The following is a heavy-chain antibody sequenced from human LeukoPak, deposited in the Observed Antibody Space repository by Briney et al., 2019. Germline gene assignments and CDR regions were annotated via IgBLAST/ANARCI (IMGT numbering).Heavy chain of an antibody. CDR2: INQDGSEK. CDR1: GFTFSSHW. J-gene: IGHJ4*02. V-gene: IGHV3-7*01. Sequence: HPGGSLSLPCAASGFTFSSHWMSWVRKAPGKGLEWVANINQDGSEKYYVDSVKGRFIISRDTAKDSLYLQMNNLRAEDTAIYYCARHRSSSGYYRSLDSWGQGTLVTVSS. CDR3: ARHRSSSGYYRSLDS. D-gene: IGHD3-22*01.